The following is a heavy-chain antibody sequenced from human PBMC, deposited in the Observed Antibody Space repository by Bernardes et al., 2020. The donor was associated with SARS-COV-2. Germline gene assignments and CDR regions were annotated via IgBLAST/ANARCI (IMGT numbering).Heavy chain of an antibody. V-gene: IGHV3-23*01. Sequence: GGSLRLSCAASGFTFSSYAMSWFRQAPGKGLEWVSAISGSGGSTYYADSVKGRFTISRDNSKNTLYLQMNSLRAEDTAVYYCAKDYYDSSGYYYSYGMDVWGQGTTTTVSS. J-gene: IGHJ6*02. CDR3: AKDYYDSSGYYYSYGMDV. CDR2: ISGSGGST. D-gene: IGHD3-22*01. CDR1: GFTFSSYA.